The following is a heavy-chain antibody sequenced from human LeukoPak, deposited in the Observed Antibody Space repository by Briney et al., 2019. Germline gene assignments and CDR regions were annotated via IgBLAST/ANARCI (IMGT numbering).Heavy chain of an antibody. J-gene: IGHJ4*02. V-gene: IGHV4-61*09. CDR3: ARAAAYDFWSGYSSSHDY. CDR1: GGSVTSGNYY. Sequence: PSETLSLTCTVSGGSVTSGNYYWNWIRQPAGKGLEWIGHIYSSGSTNYNPSLKSRVTISVDTSKNQFSLKLTSVTAADTAVYYCARAAAYDFWSGYSSSHDYWGQGTLVTVSS. CDR2: IYSSGST. D-gene: IGHD3-3*01.